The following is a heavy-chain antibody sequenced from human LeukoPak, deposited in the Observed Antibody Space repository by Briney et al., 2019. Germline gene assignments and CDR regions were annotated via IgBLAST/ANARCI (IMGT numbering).Heavy chain of an antibody. V-gene: IGHV1-46*01. J-gene: IGHJ4*02. D-gene: IGHD7-27*01. CDR2: MNPSGGTT. Sequence: ASVKVSCKASGYTFSRYYIHWVRQAPGQGLEWMGKMNPSGGTTTYAQKFQGRVTVTRDTPTSTVYMEMSSLRPEDTAVYYCAREETGGLFDYWGQENLLTVSS. CDR1: GYTFSRYY. CDR3: AREETGGLFDY.